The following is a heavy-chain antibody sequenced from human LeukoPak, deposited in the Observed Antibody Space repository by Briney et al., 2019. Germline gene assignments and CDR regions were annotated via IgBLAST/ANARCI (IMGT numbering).Heavy chain of an antibody. CDR3: ARDLNQHIVVVPAAIGYDY. CDR2: IIGRSDNT. CDR1: GFSFSTST. D-gene: IGHD2-2*01. V-gene: IGHV3-21*01. J-gene: IGHJ4*02. Sequence: PGGSLRLSCAASGFSFSTSTMNWVRPAPGKGLEWVSTIIGRSDNTFYADSVKGRFTIYRDNAKNSLYLQMNSLRAEDTAVYYCARDLNQHIVVVPAAIGYDYWGQGTLVTVSS.